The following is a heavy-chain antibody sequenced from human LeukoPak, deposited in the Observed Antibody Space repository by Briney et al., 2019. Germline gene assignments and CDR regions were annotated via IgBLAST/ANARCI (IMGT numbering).Heavy chain of an antibody. J-gene: IGHJ4*02. Sequence: AAETLSLTCTVSGCSTRSSSYYWSWIRQPAGTGLEWIGRIYASGTTNYNPSIKSRPPISVDTSKNQFSLNLSSVSAAATAVSYCAREFTFWGQGILVTVSS. CDR1: GCSTRSSSYY. V-gene: IGHV4-61*02. CDR2: IYASGTT. D-gene: IGHD3-16*01. CDR3: AREFTF.